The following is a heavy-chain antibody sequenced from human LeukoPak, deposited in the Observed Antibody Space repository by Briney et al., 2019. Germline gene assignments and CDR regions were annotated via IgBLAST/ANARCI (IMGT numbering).Heavy chain of an antibody. V-gene: IGHV3-23*01. Sequence: QPAGSLRLSCVASGVSFSSYAMSWVRQAPGKGLEWVSSTSGSGITTYYGDSVKGRFTTSRDNSKNTLYLQMNSLRAEDTAVYYCARISTSSPSDHWGQGTLVTVSS. CDR3: ARISTSSPSDH. D-gene: IGHD2/OR15-2a*01. CDR2: TSGSGITT. J-gene: IGHJ4*02. CDR1: GVSFSSYA.